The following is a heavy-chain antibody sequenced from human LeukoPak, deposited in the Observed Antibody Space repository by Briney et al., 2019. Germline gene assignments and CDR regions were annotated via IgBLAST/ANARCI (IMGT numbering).Heavy chain of an antibody. Sequence: GGSLRLSCAASGFTFSTYWMTWVRQAPGKGLEWVANIKQDGSEKNYVDSVKGRFTTSRDNAKNSVYLQIHNLRAEDTAVYYCARDLGWLQSDYWGQGTLVTVSS. CDR3: ARDLGWLQSDY. D-gene: IGHD5-24*01. J-gene: IGHJ4*02. CDR2: IKQDGSEK. V-gene: IGHV3-7*01. CDR1: GFTFSTYW.